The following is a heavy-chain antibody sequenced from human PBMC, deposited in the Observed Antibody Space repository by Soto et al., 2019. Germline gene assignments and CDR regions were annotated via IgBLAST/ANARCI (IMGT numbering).Heavy chain of an antibody. CDR2: IIPTGST. CDR1: GASVSGQY. CDR3: ARGGISMAWNYYYYGMDV. D-gene: IGHD2-8*01. V-gene: IGHV4-34*01. Sequence: SETLSLTCAVSGASVSGQYWSWIRQPPGKGLEWVGEIIPTGSTTYNPSLKSRLSFSLDTSKNHFSLNLTSVSVADTAVYYCARGGISMAWNYYYYGMDVWGQGSTVTVSS. J-gene: IGHJ6*02.